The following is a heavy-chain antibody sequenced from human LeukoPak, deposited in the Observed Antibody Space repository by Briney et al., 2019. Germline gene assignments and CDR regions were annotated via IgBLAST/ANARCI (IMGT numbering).Heavy chain of an antibody. Sequence: PGRSLRLSCAASGFTFSDYNMRWIRQASGKGLEWVSYISSSGSTIYYADSVKGRFTISRDNAKNSLYLQMNSLRAEDTAVYYCAELGITMIGGVWGKGTTVTISS. J-gene: IGHJ6*04. V-gene: IGHV3-11*04. CDR2: ISSSGSTI. CDR3: AELGITMIGGV. D-gene: IGHD3-10*02. CDR1: GFTFSDYN.